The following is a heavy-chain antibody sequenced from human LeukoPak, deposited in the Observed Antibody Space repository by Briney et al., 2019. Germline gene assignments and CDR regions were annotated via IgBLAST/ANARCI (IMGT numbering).Heavy chain of an antibody. J-gene: IGHJ3*01. Sequence: PGRSLRLSCAASGFTFSSYTMNWVRQAPGKGLEWVSSISSSSDYIYYAGSVKGRFTISRDNAKNSLYLQMNSLGAEDTAVYYCARDLKEYYDSTGYPDDAFDVWGQGTMVTVSS. CDR1: GFTFSSYT. V-gene: IGHV3-21*01. D-gene: IGHD3-22*01. CDR3: ARDLKEYYDSTGYPDDAFDV. CDR2: ISSSSDYI.